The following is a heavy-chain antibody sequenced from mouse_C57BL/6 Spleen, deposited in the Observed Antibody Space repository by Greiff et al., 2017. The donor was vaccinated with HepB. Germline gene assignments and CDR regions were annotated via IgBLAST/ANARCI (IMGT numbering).Heavy chain of an antibody. V-gene: IGHV1-78*01. J-gene: IGHJ1*03. Sequence: QVQLQQSDAELVKPGDSVKISCKVSGYTFTDHTIHWMKQRPEQGLEWIGYIYPRDGSTKYNEKFKGKATLTADKSSSTAYMQLNSLTSEDSAVYFCARPIYYGSSCGYFDVWGTGTTVTVSS. CDR2: IYPRDGST. D-gene: IGHD1-1*01. CDR3: ARPIYYGSSCGYFDV. CDR1: GYTFTDHT.